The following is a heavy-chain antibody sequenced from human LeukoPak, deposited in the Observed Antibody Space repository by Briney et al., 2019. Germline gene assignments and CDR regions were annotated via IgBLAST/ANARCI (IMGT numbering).Heavy chain of an antibody. V-gene: IGHV3-30-3*01. J-gene: IGHJ4*02. CDR3: AKDYRVEYSGSFDY. Sequence: PGRSLRLSCAASGFTFSSYAMHWVRQAPGKGLEWVAVISYDGSNKYYADSVKGRFTISRDNSKNTLYLQMNSLRVEDTAVYYCAKDYRVEYSGSFDYWGQGILVTVSS. CDR1: GFTFSSYA. CDR2: ISYDGSNK. D-gene: IGHD1-26*01.